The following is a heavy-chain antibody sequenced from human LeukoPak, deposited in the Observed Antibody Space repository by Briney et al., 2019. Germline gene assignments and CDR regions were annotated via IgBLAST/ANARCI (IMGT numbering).Heavy chain of an antibody. J-gene: IGHJ6*02. V-gene: IGHV3-64D*09. CDR2: ISTNGDDT. CDR3: VKDPFWYYGLDV. D-gene: IGHD3-3*01. CDR1: GFSFSTYA. Sequence: GGSLRLSCSASGFSFSTYAMHWVRQAPGKGLECVSAISTNGDDTYYADSVKGRFTISRDNSKNTLYLQMSSLRVEDTAVYYCVKDPFWYYGLDVWGQGTAVTVSS.